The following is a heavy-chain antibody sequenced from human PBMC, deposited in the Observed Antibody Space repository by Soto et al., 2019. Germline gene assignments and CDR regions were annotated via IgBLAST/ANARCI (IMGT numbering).Heavy chain of an antibody. J-gene: IGHJ5*01. CDR1: GDSFSNHY. D-gene: IGHD3-22*01. V-gene: IGHV4-59*11. Sequence: GDSFSNHYWTWIRQSPGKGLEWIGYIFHSGITDYNPSVKSRVTISIDKSRNLFSLNLTSVTAADTAVYYCARDRYFYDSRGYYRTLDSWGQGTLVTVSS. CDR2: IFHSGIT. CDR3: ARDRYFYDSRGYYRTLDS.